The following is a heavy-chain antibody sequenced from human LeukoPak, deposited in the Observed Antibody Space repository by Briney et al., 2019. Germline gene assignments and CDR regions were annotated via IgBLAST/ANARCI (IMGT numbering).Heavy chain of an antibody. V-gene: IGHV4-59*01. CDR3: ARVGYSYGLDFDY. J-gene: IGHJ4*02. Sequence: SETLSLTCTVSGGSISSYYWSWIRQPPGKGLEWIGYIYHSGSTNYNPSLKSRVTISVDTSKNQFSLKLSSVTAADTAVYYCARVGYSYGLDFDYWGQGTLVTVSS. CDR1: GGSISSYY. D-gene: IGHD5-18*01. CDR2: IYHSGST.